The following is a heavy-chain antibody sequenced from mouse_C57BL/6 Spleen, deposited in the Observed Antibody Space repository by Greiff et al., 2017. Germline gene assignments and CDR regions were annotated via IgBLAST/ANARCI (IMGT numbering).Heavy chain of an antibody. CDR3: ARGTGYFDY. Sequence: VQLQQPGAELVKPGASVKLSCTASGYTFTSYWMQWVKQRPGQGLEWIGEIDPSDSYTNYNQKFKGRATLTVDTSSSTACMQLSSLTSEDSAVYYCARGTGYFDYWGQGTTLTVSS. J-gene: IGHJ2*01. CDR2: IDPSDSYT. CDR1: GYTFTSYW. D-gene: IGHD3-3*01. V-gene: IGHV1-50*01.